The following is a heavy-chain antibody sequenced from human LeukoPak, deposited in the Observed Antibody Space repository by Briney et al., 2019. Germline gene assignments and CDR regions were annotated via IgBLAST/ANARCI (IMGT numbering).Heavy chain of an antibody. J-gene: IGHJ4*02. V-gene: IGHV3-23*01. CDR2: ISGSGGST. CDR1: GFTFSSFA. Sequence: GGSLRLSCAASGFTFSSFAMSWVRQAPGKGLEWVSAISGSGGSTYYADSVKGRFTISRDNSKNTLYLQMNSLRAEDTAVYYCAKRGATPSGGYYFDYWGQGTLVTVSS. CDR3: AKRGATPSGGYYFDY. D-gene: IGHD1-26*01.